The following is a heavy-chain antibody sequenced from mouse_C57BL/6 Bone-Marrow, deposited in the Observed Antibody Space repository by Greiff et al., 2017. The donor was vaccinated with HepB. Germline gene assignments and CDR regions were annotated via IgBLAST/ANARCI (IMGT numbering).Heavy chain of an antibody. J-gene: IGHJ2*01. Sequence: VQLKESGPGLVAPSQSLSITCTVSGFSLTSYGVHWVRQPPGKGLEWLVVIWSDGSTNYNSALKSRLSISKDNSKSQVFVKMNSLQTDDTAMYYCARHSAGYYYFDYWGQGTTLTVSS. CDR2: IWSDGST. CDR3: ARHSAGYYYFDY. D-gene: IGHD3-2*02. CDR1: GFSLTSYG. V-gene: IGHV2-6-1*01.